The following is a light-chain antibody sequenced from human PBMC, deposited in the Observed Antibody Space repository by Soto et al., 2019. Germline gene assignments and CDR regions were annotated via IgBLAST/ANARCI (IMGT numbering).Light chain of an antibody. CDR2: EVT. J-gene: IGLJ3*02. CDR3: GPYGGNNVVM. V-gene: IGLV2-8*01. Sequence: QSALTQPPSASGSPRQSVTISCTGTSSDVGGYNYVSWYQQHPGKVPKLLIYEVTRRPSGVPDRFSGSESGITASLTASTLQAEDEVHYYCGPYGGNNVVMFGRRSKRTVL. CDR1: SSDVGGYNY.